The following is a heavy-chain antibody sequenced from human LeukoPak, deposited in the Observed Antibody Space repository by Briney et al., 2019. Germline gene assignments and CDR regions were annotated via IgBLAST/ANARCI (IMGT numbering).Heavy chain of an antibody. V-gene: IGHV3-74*01. Sequence: GASLRLSCAASGFTFSNYWMHWVRQAPGKGLVWVSRITPGGGSTSYADSVKGRFTISRDNAKNTLYLQMNSLRAEDTAVYYCAREANYDGSGYYSRDAYFDYWGQGTLVT. CDR1: GFTFSNYW. J-gene: IGHJ4*02. CDR2: ITPGGGST. CDR3: AREANYDGSGYYSRDAYFDY. D-gene: IGHD3-22*01.